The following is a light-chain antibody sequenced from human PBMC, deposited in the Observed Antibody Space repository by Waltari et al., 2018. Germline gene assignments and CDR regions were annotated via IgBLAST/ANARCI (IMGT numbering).Light chain of an antibody. CDR3: NSYTGSSSWV. CDR2: DVS. V-gene: IGLV2-14*03. CDR1: SGDVGFYNY. J-gene: IGLJ3*02. Sequence: QSALTQPASLSGSPGQSITISCTGTSGDVGFYNYVSWYQQHPGKAPRLIIYDVSERPSGVSNRFSGSKSGNTASLTISGLQAEYEADYYCNSYTGSSSWVFGGGTKLTVL.